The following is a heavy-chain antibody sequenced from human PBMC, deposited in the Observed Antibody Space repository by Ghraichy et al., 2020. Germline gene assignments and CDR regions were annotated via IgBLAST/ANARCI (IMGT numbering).Heavy chain of an antibody. CDR3: AREKVPRAAFDI. CDR1: DFTFSSYP. J-gene: IGHJ3*02. CDR2: ISKDGSDK. D-gene: IGHD2-2*01. Sequence: GALRLSCAASDFTFSSYPMHWVRQAPGKGLEWVAVISKDGSDKYYADSVKGRFTISRDNSKDMLYLQMNSLRPEDTAIYYCAREKVPRAAFDIWGQGTMVTVSS. V-gene: IGHV3-30-3*01.